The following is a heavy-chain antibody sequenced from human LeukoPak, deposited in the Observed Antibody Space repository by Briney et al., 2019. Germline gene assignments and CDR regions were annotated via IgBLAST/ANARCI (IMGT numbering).Heavy chain of an antibody. Sequence: GGSLRLSCAASGLTFSSYAMSWVRQAPGKGLEWVSAISGSGGSTYYADSVKGRFTISRDNSKNTLYLQMNSLRAEDTAVYYCAKDRAAAAGSDWFDPWGQGTLVTVSS. CDR1: GLTFSSYA. D-gene: IGHD6-13*01. CDR3: AKDRAAAAGSDWFDP. CDR2: ISGSGGST. J-gene: IGHJ5*02. V-gene: IGHV3-23*01.